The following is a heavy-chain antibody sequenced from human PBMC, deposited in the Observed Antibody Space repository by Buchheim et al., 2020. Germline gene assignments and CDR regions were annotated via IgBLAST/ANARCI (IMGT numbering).Heavy chain of an antibody. CDR3: ARDRDYYYDSSGGDAFDI. CDR2: ISYDGSNK. D-gene: IGHD3-22*01. V-gene: IGHV3-30*04. Sequence: QVQLVESGGGVVQPGRSLRLSRAASGFTFSSYAMHWVRQAPGKGLEWVAVISYDGSNKYYADSVKGRFTISRDNSKNTLYLQMNSLRAEDTAVYYCARDRDYYYDSSGGDAFDIWGQGT. CDR1: GFTFSSYA. J-gene: IGHJ3*02.